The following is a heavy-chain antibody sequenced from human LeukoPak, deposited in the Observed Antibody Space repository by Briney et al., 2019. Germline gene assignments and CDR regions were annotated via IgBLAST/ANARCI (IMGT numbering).Heavy chain of an antibody. CDR1: GGSISSSSYY. Sequence: SETPSLTCTVSGGSISSSSYYWGWIRQPPGKGLEWIGSIYYSGSTYYNPSLKSRVTISVDTSKNQFSLKLSSVTAADTAVYYCAISGYCSSTSCYVYWGQGTLVTVSS. CDR3: AISGYCSSTSCYVY. V-gene: IGHV4-39*05. D-gene: IGHD2-2*01. J-gene: IGHJ4*02. CDR2: IYYSGST.